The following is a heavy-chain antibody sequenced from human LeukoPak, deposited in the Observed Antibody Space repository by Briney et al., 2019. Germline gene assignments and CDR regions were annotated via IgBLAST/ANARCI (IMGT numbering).Heavy chain of an antibody. D-gene: IGHD1-26*01. CDR3: AKTLVGATAYFDS. CDR1: GFTFSSYA. J-gene: IGHJ4*02. CDR2: ISGSGGST. V-gene: IGHV3-23*01. Sequence: GGSLRLSCAASGFTFSSYAMSWVRQAPGRGLEWVSSISGSGGSTYYADSVKGRFIISRDNSKNTVNLQMNSLRAEDTALYYCAKTLVGATAYFDSWGRGTLVTVSS.